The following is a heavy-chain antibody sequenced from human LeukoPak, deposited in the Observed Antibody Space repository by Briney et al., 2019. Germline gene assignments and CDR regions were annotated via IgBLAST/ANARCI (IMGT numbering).Heavy chain of an antibody. V-gene: IGHV3-48*03. CDR2: ISSSGSTI. J-gene: IGHJ4*02. D-gene: IGHD5-18*01. CDR3: ARYHTALNY. CDR1: GFTFSSYE. Sequence: QAGGSLRLSCAASGFTFSSYEMNWVRQAPGKGLEWVSYISSSGSTIYYADSVKGRFTISRDNSKNTLYLQMNNLRVEDTAVYYCARYHTALNYWGQGTLVTASS.